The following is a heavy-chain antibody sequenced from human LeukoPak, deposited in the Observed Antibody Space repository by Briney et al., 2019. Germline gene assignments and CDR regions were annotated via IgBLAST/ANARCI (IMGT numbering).Heavy chain of an antibody. CDR3: ARVLNWSYDY. Sequence: ASVKVSCKASGYTFIRHFIHWVRQAPGPGLEWMGMINPNGGDTSYSQNFQGRVTMTTDTSTSTVYMELSSLRSEDTALYYCARVLNWSYDYWGQGTLVTVSS. J-gene: IGHJ4*02. CDR2: INPNGGDT. CDR1: GYTFIRHF. D-gene: IGHD1-7*01. V-gene: IGHV1-46*01.